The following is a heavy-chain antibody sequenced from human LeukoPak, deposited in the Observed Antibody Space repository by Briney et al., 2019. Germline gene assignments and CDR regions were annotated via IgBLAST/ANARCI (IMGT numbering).Heavy chain of an antibody. CDR2: INPNSGGT. CDR1: GYTFTGYY. Sequence: ASVKVSCKASGYTFTGYYMHWVRQAPGQGLEWMGWINPNSGGTNYAQKFQGRVTMTRDTSISTAYMELSRLRSDDTAVYYCARDGTGTSFRFDPWGQGTLVTVSS. J-gene: IGHJ5*02. D-gene: IGHD1-1*01. CDR3: ARDGTGTSFRFDP. V-gene: IGHV1-2*02.